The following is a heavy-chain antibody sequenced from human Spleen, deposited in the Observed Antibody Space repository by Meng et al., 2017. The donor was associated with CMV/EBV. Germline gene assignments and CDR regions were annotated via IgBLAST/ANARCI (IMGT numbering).Heavy chain of an antibody. J-gene: IGHJ4*02. D-gene: IGHD1-14*01. V-gene: IGHV3-74*01. CDR3: ATSRTFDY. CDR1: GFTFSSYW. Sequence: SLKISCAASGFTFSSYWMHWVRQVPGKGLVWVSRINSDGSSTSYADSVKGRFTISRDNAKNTLYLQMNSLRAEDTAVYYCATSRTFDYWGQGTLVTVSS. CDR2: INSDGSST.